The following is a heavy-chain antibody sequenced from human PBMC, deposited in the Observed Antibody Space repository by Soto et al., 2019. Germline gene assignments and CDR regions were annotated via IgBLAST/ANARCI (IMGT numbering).Heavy chain of an antibody. V-gene: IGHV1-24*01. J-gene: IGHJ6*02. D-gene: IGHD4-4*01. CDR1: GYTLTELS. CDR2: FDPEDGET. CDR3: ATGEMTTVTTNYYGMDV. Sequence: ASVKVSCKVSGYTLTELSMHWVRQAPGKGLEWMGGFDPEDGETIYAQKFQGRVTMTEDTSTDTAYMELGSLRSEDTAGYYCATGEMTTVTTNYYGMDVWGQGTTVTVSS.